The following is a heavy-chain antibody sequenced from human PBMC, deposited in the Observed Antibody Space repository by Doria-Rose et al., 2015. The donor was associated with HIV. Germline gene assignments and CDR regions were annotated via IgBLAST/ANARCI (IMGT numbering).Heavy chain of an antibody. Sequence: QITLKESGPVLVEPTETLTLTCTVSGVSLSSPGMGVSWTRQPPGKALEWLAKNFSDDERSYKTSLKSRLTISRGTSKSQVVLTMTDMDPVDTATYYCARIKSSRWYHKYYFDFWGQGTLVIVSA. J-gene: IGHJ4*02. CDR1: GVSLSSPGMG. CDR2: NFSDDER. V-gene: IGHV2-26*01. D-gene: IGHD6-13*01. CDR3: ARIKSSRWYHKYYFDF.